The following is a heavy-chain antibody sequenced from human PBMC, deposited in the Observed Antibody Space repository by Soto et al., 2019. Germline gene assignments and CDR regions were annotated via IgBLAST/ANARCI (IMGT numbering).Heavy chain of an antibody. CDR3: ARDQYDTAMVPPGY. V-gene: IGHV3-21*01. D-gene: IGHD5-18*01. Sequence: GGSLRLSCAASGFTFSSYSMNWVRQAPGKGLEWVSSISSSSSYIYYADSVKGRFTISRDNAKNSLYLQMNSLRAEDTAVYYCARDQYDTAMVPPGYWGQGTLVTVSS. CDR2: ISSSSSYI. J-gene: IGHJ4*02. CDR1: GFTFSSYS.